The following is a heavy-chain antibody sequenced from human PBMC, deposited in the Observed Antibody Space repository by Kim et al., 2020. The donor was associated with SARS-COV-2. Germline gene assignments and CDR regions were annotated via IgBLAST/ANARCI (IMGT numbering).Heavy chain of an antibody. Sequence: EKGRFTIARDNSKNTLYRQMNSLRAEDTAVYYCAKGGCGGDCSLTPHFDYWGQGTLVTVSS. D-gene: IGHD2-21*01. J-gene: IGHJ4*02. CDR3: AKGGCGGDCSLTPHFDY. V-gene: IGHV3-33*06.